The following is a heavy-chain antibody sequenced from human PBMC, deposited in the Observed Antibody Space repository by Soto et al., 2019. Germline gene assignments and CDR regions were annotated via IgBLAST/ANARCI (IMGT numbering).Heavy chain of an antibody. J-gene: IGHJ3*02. CDR3: ARESTIAVAGDAFDI. CDR1: GFTVSSNY. Sequence: PGGSLRLSCAASGFTVSSNYMSWVRQAPGKGLEWVSVIYSGGSTYYADSVKGRFTISRHNSKNTLYLQMNGLRAEDTAVYYCARESTIAVAGDAFDIWGQGTMVTVSS. CDR2: IYSGGST. V-gene: IGHV3-53*04. D-gene: IGHD6-19*01.